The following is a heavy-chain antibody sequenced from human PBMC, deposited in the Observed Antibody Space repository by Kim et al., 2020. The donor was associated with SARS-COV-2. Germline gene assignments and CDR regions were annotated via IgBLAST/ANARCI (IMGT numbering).Heavy chain of an antibody. CDR3: ARHILSVSSGWYNWFDP. D-gene: IGHD6-19*01. J-gene: IGHJ5*02. Sequence: SETLSLTCTVSGGSISSSSYYWGWIRQPPGKGLEWIGSIYYSGSTYYNPSLKSRVTISVDTSKNQFSLKLSSVTAADTAVYYCARHILSVSSGWYNWFDPWGQGTLVTVSS. CDR1: GGSISSSSYY. V-gene: IGHV4-39*01. CDR2: IYYSGST.